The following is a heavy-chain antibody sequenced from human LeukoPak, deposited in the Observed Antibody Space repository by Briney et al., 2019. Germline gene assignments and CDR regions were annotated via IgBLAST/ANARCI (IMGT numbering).Heavy chain of an antibody. CDR1: GYFISSGYH. CDR2: VYRSGIT. Sequence: PSETLSLTXVVSGYFISSGYHWGWIRQPPGKGLEWIGSVYRSGITYYDPSLKSRVTISVDTSKNQISLKVRSVAAADTAMYYCARENWIFDYWGQGILVTVSS. D-gene: IGHD1-1*01. V-gene: IGHV4-38-2*02. CDR3: ARENWIFDY. J-gene: IGHJ4*02.